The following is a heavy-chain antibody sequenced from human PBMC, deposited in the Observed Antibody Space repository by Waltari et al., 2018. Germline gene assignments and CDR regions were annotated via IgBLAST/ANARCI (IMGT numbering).Heavy chain of an antibody. D-gene: IGHD6-13*01. V-gene: IGHV3-30-3*01. CDR3: ARGQQQIFDY. CDR1: GFTFSSYA. J-gene: IGHJ4*02. Sequence: QVQLVESGGGVVQPGRSLRLSCAASGFTFSSYAMHWVRQAPGKGLEWVAVISYDGSNKYYADSVKGRFTISRDNSKNTLYLQMNSLRAEDTAVYYCARGQQQIFDYWGQGTLVTVSS. CDR2: ISYDGSNK.